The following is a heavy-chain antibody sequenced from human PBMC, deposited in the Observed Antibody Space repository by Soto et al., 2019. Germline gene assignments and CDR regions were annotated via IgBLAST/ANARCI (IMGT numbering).Heavy chain of an antibody. D-gene: IGHD4-17*01. CDR1: GFAVSNSY. V-gene: IGHV3-53*02. J-gene: IGHJ1*01. CDR2: IYADGTT. Sequence: EVQLVETGGGVIQPGGSLSLSCAASGFAVSNSYMSWVRQAPGKWLEWVSVIYADGTTHYADSVRDRFTISRDSSRNTVYLQMNNLRAEDTAVYYCARDCIGDEVIEHWGQGTPVPVSS. CDR3: ARDCIGDEVIEH.